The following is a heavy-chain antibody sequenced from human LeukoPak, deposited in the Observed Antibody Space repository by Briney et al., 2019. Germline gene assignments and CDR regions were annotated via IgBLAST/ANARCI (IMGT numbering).Heavy chain of an antibody. D-gene: IGHD1-26*01. CDR1: GGSISSGGYY. Sequence: SQTLSLTCTVSGGSISSGGYYWSWIRQHPGKGLEWIGYIYYRGSTYYNPSLKSRVTISVDTSKNQFSLKLSSVTAADTAVYYCARENPIYSGSRLFDYWGQGTLVTVSS. CDR3: ARENPIYSGSRLFDY. J-gene: IGHJ4*02. V-gene: IGHV4-31*03. CDR2: IYYRGST.